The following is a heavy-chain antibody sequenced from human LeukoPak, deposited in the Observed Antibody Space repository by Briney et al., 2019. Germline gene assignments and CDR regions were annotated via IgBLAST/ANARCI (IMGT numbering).Heavy chain of an antibody. CDR2: IIPMVNTP. CDR3: ARDRISMVRGVIIGYYGLDV. D-gene: IGHD3-10*01. V-gene: IGHV1-69*04. Sequence: SVKVSCKASGGILSSYAISWVRQAPGQGLEWMGRIIPMVNTPNYAQKFQGRVTITTDKSTRTAYMELNSLRSEDTAVYYCARDRISMVRGVIIGYYGLDVWGQGTTVTVSS. J-gene: IGHJ6*02. CDR1: GGILSSYA.